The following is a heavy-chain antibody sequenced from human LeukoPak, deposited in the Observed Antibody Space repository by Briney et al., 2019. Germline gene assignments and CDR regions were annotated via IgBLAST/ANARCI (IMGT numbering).Heavy chain of an antibody. CDR2: ISYDGSNK. Sequence: PGGSLRLSCAASGFTFSSYAMHWVRQAPGKGLEWVAVISYDGSNKYYADSVKGRFTISRDNSKNTLYLQMNSLRAEDTAVYYCARPDIVVVVAATQFDYWGQGTLVTVSS. D-gene: IGHD2-15*01. CDR3: ARPDIVVVVAATQFDY. CDR1: GFTFSSYA. V-gene: IGHV3-30-3*01. J-gene: IGHJ4*02.